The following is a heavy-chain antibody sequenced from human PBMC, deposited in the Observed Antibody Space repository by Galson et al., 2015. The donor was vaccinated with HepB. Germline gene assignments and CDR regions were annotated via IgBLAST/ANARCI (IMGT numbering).Heavy chain of an antibody. CDR1: GFTFSGSA. D-gene: IGHD2-15*01. V-gene: IGHV3-73*01. Sequence: SLRLSCAASGFTFSGSAMHWVRQASGKGLEWVGRIRSKANSYATAYGASVKGRFSISRDDSKNTAYLQMNSLKTEDTAVYYCTRWVVAGTLFDYWGQGTLVTVSS. CDR3: TRWVVAGTLFDY. J-gene: IGHJ4*02. CDR2: IRSKANSYAT.